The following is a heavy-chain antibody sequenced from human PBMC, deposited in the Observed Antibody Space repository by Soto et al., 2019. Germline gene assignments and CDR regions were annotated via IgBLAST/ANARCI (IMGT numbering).Heavy chain of an antibody. CDR2: VYSSGTT. CDR3: ARDIGSYAYAEGY. Sequence: LSLTCSVSGGSINSYWWSWIRQPAGKGLEWIGRVYSSGTTDYNPSLNSRATMSVETSKNQFSLKLTSVTAADTAVYYCARDIGSYAYAEGYWGQGIQVTVSS. V-gene: IGHV4-4*07. J-gene: IGHJ4*02. D-gene: IGHD2-2*01. CDR1: GGSINSYW.